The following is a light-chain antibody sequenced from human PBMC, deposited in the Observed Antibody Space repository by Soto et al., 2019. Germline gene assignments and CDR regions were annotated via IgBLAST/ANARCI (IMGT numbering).Light chain of an antibody. J-gene: IGKJ2*01. CDR2: GAS. Sequence: EIGLTQSPGTLSLSPGERATLSCRASQSVSSSYLAWYQQKPGQAPTRLIYGASSRATGIPDRFSGSGSGTDFTLTISRLEPEDFAVYYCQQYGSSPDTFGQGTKLEIK. CDR3: QQYGSSPDT. V-gene: IGKV3-20*01. CDR1: QSVSSSY.